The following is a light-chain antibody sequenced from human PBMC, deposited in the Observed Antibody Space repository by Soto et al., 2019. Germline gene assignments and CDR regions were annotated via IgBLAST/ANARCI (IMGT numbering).Light chain of an antibody. CDR3: QQYDSSQWT. Sequence: EIVLTQSPGTPSLSPGERATLSCRASQSVSSSYLAWYQQKPGQAPRLLIYGASSRATGIPDRFSGSGSGTDFTLTISRLEPEDFAVYYCQQYDSSQWTFGQGTKVDIK. V-gene: IGKV3-20*01. CDR2: GAS. J-gene: IGKJ1*01. CDR1: QSVSSSY.